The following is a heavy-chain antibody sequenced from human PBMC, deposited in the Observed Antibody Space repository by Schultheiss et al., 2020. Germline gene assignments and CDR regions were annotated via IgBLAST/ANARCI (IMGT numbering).Heavy chain of an antibody. CDR3: ARDDSSGWYRDYYYYGMDV. J-gene: IGHJ6*02. CDR2: IYHSGST. Sequence: SETLSLTCAVSGGSISSSNWWSWVRQPPGKGLEWIGEIYHSGSTNYNPSLKSRVTISVDTSKNQFSLKLSSVTAADTAVYYCARDDSSGWYRDYYYYGMDVWGQGTTVTVSS. D-gene: IGHD6-19*01. V-gene: IGHV4-4*02. CDR1: GGSISSSNW.